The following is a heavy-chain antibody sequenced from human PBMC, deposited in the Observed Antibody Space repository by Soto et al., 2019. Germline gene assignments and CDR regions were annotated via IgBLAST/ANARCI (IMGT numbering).Heavy chain of an antibody. CDR3: AKAQRPRPPFYMDV. V-gene: IGHV3-23*01. Sequence: PGGSLRLSCAASGFTFSSYAMSWVRQAPGKGLEWVSGISNSGGTTYYADSVKGRFTISRDNSKNTLYLQMNSLRAEDTAVYFCAKAQRPRPPFYMDVWGKGTTVTVSS. D-gene: IGHD2-2*01. J-gene: IGHJ6*03. CDR1: GFTFSSYA. CDR2: ISNSGGTT.